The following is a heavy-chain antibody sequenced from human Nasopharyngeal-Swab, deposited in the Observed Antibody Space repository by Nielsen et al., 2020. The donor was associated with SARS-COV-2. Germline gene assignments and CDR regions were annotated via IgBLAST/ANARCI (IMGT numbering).Heavy chain of an antibody. D-gene: IGHD6-6*01. CDR2: INHSGST. CDR1: DGSFSGDS. V-gene: IGHV4-34*01. CDR3: ARGGPPIGARPRFDY. Sequence: SETLSLTCGVSDGSFSGDSWNWIRQPPGKGLEWIGKINHSGSTNYNPSLQSRVTISVDRSKNQFSLKLNSVTAADTAVYFCARGGPPIGARPRFDYWGQGILVTGSS. J-gene: IGHJ4*02.